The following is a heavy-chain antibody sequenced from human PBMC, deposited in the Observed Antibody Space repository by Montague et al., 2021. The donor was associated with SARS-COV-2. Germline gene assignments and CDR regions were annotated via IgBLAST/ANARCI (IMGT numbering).Heavy chain of an antibody. J-gene: IGHJ6*02. CDR3: ARGSSLKYLEGSGRRYDYNGMDA. D-gene: IGHD3-3*01. Sequence: SETLSLTCTVSGGSIGAYYWSWIRQPPGKGPEWIAYISSSGTTNYNPSLKSRITVSVDTSRNQLSLKLSSVTAADSAVYYCARGSSLKYLEGSGRRYDYNGMDAWGQGTTVTVSS. V-gene: IGHV4-59*01. CDR1: GGSIGAYY. CDR2: ISSSGTT.